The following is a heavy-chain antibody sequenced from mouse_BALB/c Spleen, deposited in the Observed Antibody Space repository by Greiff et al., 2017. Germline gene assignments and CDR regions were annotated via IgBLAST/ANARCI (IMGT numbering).Heavy chain of an antibody. V-gene: IGHV1-15*01. Sequence: VQLVESGAELVRPGASVTLSCKASGYTFTDYEMHWVKQTPVHGLEWIGAIDPETGGTAYNQKFKGKATLTADKSSSTAYMELRSLTSEDSAVYYCTRDGTFDYWGQGTTLTVSS. J-gene: IGHJ2*01. CDR2: IDPETGGT. CDR1: GYTFTDYE. D-gene: IGHD2-1*01. CDR3: TRDGTFDY.